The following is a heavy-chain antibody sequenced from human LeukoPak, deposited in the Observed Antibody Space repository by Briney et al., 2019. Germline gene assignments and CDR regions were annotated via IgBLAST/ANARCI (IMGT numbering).Heavy chain of an antibody. CDR3: ARGRYYYDSTGLPHFDS. CDR1: GGSMRNYY. V-gene: IGHV4-59*01. CDR2: MFYSGST. Sequence: PSETLSLTCTVSGGSMRNYYWSWIRHPPGKGLEWIGYMFYSGSTNYNPSLKSRVTISLDTSKNQFSLKLSSVTAADTAVYYCARGRYYYDSTGLPHFDSWGQGTLVTVSS. D-gene: IGHD3-22*01. J-gene: IGHJ4*02.